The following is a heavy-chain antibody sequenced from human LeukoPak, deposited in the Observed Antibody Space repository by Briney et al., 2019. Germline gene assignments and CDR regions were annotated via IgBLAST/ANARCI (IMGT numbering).Heavy chain of an antibody. CDR1: GFSFSSNA. CDR3: AKHYYYDSSGYYPDAFDI. V-gene: IGHV3-23*01. CDR2: ITDSGGST. Sequence: QPGGSLRLSCSASGFSFSSNAMSWVRQAPGKGLEWVSVITDSGGSTYSVKGRFTISRDNSKNTLYLQMNSLRAEDTAVYYCAKHYYYDSSGYYPDAFDIWGQGTMVTVSS. D-gene: IGHD3-22*01. J-gene: IGHJ3*02.